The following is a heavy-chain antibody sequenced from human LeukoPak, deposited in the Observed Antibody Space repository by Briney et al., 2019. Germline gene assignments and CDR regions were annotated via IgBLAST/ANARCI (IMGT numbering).Heavy chain of an antibody. CDR1: GYTFTSYD. J-gene: IGHJ4*02. CDR2: MNPNSGNT. CDR3: ARIVTTGVRDY. V-gene: IGHV1-8*01. D-gene: IGHD4-23*01. Sequence: GASVTVSFKSSGYTFTSYDINWVRQATGQGLEWMGWMNPNSGNTGYAQKFQGRVTMTRNTSISTAYMELSSLRSEDTAVYYCARIVTTGVRDYWGQGTLVTVSS.